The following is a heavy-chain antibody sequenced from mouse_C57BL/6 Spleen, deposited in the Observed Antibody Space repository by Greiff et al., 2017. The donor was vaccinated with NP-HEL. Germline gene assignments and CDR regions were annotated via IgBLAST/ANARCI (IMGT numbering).Heavy chain of an antibody. J-gene: IGHJ1*03. Sequence: QQSCKASGYTFTSYWMHWVKQRPGQGLEWIGEIDPSDSYTNYNQKFKGKSTLTVDKSSSTAYMQLSSLTSEDSAVYYCARTVVSYWYFDVWGTGTTVTVSS. CDR2: IDPSDSYT. V-gene: IGHV1-69*01. CDR1: GYTFTSYW. D-gene: IGHD1-1*01. CDR3: ARTVVSYWYFDV.